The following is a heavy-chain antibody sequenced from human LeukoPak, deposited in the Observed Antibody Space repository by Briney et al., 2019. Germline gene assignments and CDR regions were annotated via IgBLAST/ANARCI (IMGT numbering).Heavy chain of an antibody. CDR3: ARARAMDSSGYYYDY. V-gene: IGHV3-33*01. J-gene: IGHJ4*02. Sequence: PGGSLRLSCAASGFTFSSHGMHWVRQAPGKGLEWVAVIWYDGSTKYHADSVKGRFTISRDNSKNTLSLQMNSLRAEDTAVYYCARARAMDSSGYYYDYWGQGTLVTVSS. CDR1: GFTFSSHG. D-gene: IGHD6-19*01. CDR2: IWYDGSTK.